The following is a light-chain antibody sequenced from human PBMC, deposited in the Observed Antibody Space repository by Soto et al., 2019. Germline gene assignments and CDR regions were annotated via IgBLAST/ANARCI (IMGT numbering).Light chain of an antibody. Sequence: DIQMTQSPSTLSASVGDRVTITCRASQSISTSLAWYQQKPGKAPKLLIYKASSLQSGVPSRFIGSGSGTEFTLTISSLQPDDFATYYCQHYNTHSRAFGQGTKVEIK. V-gene: IGKV1-5*03. CDR3: QHYNTHSRA. CDR1: QSISTS. CDR2: KAS. J-gene: IGKJ1*01.